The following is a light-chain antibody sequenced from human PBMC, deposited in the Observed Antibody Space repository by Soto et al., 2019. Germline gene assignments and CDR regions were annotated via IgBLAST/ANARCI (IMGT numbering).Light chain of an antibody. CDR2: GAS. J-gene: IGKJ3*01. CDR3: HQYGSTPSP. V-gene: IGKV3-20*01. CDR1: QSVSTNY. Sequence: ELVLTQSPGTLSLSPGDRATLSCRASQSVSTNYLAWYQQKLGQAPRLLIYGASSRATGIPDRFSGNGSGKDFTLTISRLEPQDFAVYYCHQYGSTPSPFGPGTKVDIK.